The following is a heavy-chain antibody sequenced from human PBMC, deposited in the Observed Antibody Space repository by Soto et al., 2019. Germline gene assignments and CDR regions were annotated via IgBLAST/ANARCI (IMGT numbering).Heavy chain of an antibody. Sequence: SETLSLTCTVSGGSVSSGSYYWSWIRQPPGKGLEWIGYIYYSGSTNYNPSLKSRVTISVDTSKNQFSLKLSSVTAADTAVYYCARMRAAAVSYFDYWGQGTLVTVSS. V-gene: IGHV4-61*01. CDR3: ARMRAAAVSYFDY. D-gene: IGHD6-13*01. J-gene: IGHJ4*02. CDR2: IYYSGST. CDR1: GGSVSSGSYY.